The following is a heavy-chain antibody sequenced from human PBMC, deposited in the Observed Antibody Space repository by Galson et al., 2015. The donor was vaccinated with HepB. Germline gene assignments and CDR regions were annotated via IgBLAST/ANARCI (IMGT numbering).Heavy chain of an antibody. D-gene: IGHD6-19*01. J-gene: IGHJ4*02. CDR2: ITPSGDNT. V-gene: IGHV3-23*01. CDR1: GFTFRNYA. Sequence: SLRLSCAASGFTFRNYAMSWVRQAPGKGLEWVSAITPSGDNTYSADSMKGRFFISRDNSQNTLFVQMNSLRADDTAIYFCAKVFPEKTDGWYRQALYYFDSWGQGTRVTVSS. CDR3: AKVFPEKTDGWYRQALYYFDS.